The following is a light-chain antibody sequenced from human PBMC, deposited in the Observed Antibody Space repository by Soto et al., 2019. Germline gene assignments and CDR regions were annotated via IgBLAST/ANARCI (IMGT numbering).Light chain of an antibody. CDR1: QTISSW. J-gene: IGKJ1*01. CDR2: KAS. CDR3: QQYNSYPST. V-gene: IGKV1-5*03. Sequence: DIQITQSPSTLSGSVGDRVTLTCRASQTISSWLAWYQQTQGKAPKILIYKASSLESGVPSRFRGSGSGTECTLPISRLQPDDFETYYCQQYNSYPSTFGQGTKVDIK.